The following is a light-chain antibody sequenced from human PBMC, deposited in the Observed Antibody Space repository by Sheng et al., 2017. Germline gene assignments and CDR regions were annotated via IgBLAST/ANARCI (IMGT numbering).Light chain of an antibody. CDR1: QSVSNNH. J-gene: IGKJ4*01. V-gene: IGKV3D-20*02. CDR2: GAS. CDR3: QQRKTWPLT. Sequence: EIVLTQSPGTLSLSPGERATLSCRASQSVSNNHLAWYQQKPGQAPRLLIYGASSRVTGIPDRFSGSGSGTDFTLAISSLEPEDFAVYYCQQRKTWPLTFGGGTKVEIK.